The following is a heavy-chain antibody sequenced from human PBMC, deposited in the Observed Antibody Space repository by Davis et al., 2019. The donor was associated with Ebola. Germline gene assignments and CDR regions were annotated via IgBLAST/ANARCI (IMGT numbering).Heavy chain of an antibody. D-gene: IGHD2-15*01. V-gene: IGHV5-51*01. Sequence: GESLKISCKGSGYNFITYWIGWVRQMPGKGLEWIGIIYPGDSDTRYSPSFQGQVTISADKSISTAYLQWSSLKASDTAMYYCARRCSGGSCHTKADAFDIWGQGTMVTVSS. CDR3: ARRCSGGSCHTKADAFDI. CDR2: IYPGDSDT. J-gene: IGHJ3*02. CDR1: GYNFITYW.